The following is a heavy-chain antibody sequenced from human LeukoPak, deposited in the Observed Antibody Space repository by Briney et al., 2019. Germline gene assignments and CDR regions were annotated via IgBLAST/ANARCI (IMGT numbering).Heavy chain of an antibody. Sequence: GESLKISCQGTGYSFTTYWIGWVRQMPGKGLEWMGVIYPSDSDTRYSPSFQGQVTISADKSISAPYLQWSSLKASDTAMYYCAISAGNGRYCDYWGQGTLVTVSS. CDR3: AISAGNGRYCDY. CDR1: GYSFTTYW. CDR2: IYPSDSDT. D-gene: IGHD1-26*01. V-gene: IGHV5-51*06. J-gene: IGHJ4*02.